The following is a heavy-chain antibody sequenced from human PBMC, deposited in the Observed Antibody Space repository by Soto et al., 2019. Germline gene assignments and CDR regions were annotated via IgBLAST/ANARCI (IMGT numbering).Heavy chain of an antibody. J-gene: IGHJ5*02. D-gene: IGHD5-12*01. CDR3: ARDGEEYSGYGRLRWFDP. V-gene: IGHV3-11*01. Sequence: GGSLRLSCAASGFTFSDYYMSWIRQAPGKGLEWVSYISSSGSTIYYADSVKGRFTISRDNAKNSLYLQMNSLRAEDTAVYYCARDGEEYSGYGRLRWFDPWGQGTLVTVSS. CDR2: ISSSGSTI. CDR1: GFTFSDYY.